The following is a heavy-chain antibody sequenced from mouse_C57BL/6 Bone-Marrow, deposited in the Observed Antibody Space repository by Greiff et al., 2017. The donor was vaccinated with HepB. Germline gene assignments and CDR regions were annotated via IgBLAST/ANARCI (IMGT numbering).Heavy chain of an antibody. Sequence: QVQLQQPGAELVKPGASVKISCKAPGYTFTSHWMQWVRQRPGQGLEWIGEIFPGSGSTYYNEKFKGKATLTVDTSSSTAYMQLSSLTSEDSAVYCCARLGWLLPYARDYWGQGTSVTVSS. CDR2: IFPGSGST. CDR3: ARLGWLLPYARDY. D-gene: IGHD2-3*01. CDR1: GYTFTSHW. V-gene: IGHV1-56*01. J-gene: IGHJ4*01.